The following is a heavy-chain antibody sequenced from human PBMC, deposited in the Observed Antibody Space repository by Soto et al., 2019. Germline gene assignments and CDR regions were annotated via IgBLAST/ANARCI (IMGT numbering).Heavy chain of an antibody. CDR2: IYYTGHT. Sequence: SETLSLTCSVSAGSASTENYWSCLRQSPGKGLEWIGYIYYTGHTAYNPSLKSRVSISLDKSKNRSSLRLNSVTAADTAVYYCGRDKGGSSGWYIAYWGQGLVVTVSS. V-gene: IGHV4-61*03. J-gene: IGHJ4*02. CDR3: GRDKGGSSGWYIAY. D-gene: IGHD6-19*01. CDR1: AGSASTENY.